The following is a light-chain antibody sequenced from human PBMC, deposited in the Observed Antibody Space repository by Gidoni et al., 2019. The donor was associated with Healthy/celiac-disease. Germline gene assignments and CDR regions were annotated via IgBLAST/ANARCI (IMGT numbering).Light chain of an antibody. CDR1: QSVSSY. CDR2: DAS. V-gene: IGKV3-11*01. J-gene: IGKJ4*01. Sequence: EIVFPQSPATLSLSPGERATLSCRASQSVSSYLAWYQQKPSQAHRLLIYDASNRATGLPARFSGSGSGTDFNLTISSLEPEDFAVYYCQQRSNWPPLTFGGGTKVEIK. CDR3: QQRSNWPPLT.